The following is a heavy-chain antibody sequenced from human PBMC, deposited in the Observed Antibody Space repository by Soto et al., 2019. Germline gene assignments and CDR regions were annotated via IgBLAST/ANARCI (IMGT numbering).Heavy chain of an antibody. CDR2: ISDEGNNK. V-gene: IGHV3-30-3*01. CDR3: ARAGCAGGTCCAMVGLGCGMDF. J-gene: IGHJ6*02. D-gene: IGHD2-15*01. Sequence: QVQLVESGGGVVQPGRSLRLSCAASGFTFSNYAMYWVRQAPGKGLEWVAVISDEGNNKYEADSVKGRFTISRDNSKNPVYMSKNSSRAEEKAGDYCARAGCAGGTCCAMVGLGCGMDFWGQGTTVTVSS. CDR1: GFTFSNYA.